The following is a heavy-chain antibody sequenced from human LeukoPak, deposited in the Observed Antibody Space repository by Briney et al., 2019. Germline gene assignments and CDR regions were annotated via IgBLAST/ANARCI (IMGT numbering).Heavy chain of an antibody. D-gene: IGHD4-23*01. V-gene: IGHV3-48*03. J-gene: IGHJ5*02. CDR1: GFTFSSYE. CDR2: ISSSGSTI. Sequence: GGSLRLSCAASGFTFSSYEMNWVRQAPGKGLEWVSYISSSGSTIYYADSVKGRFTISRDNAKNSLYLQMNSLRAEDTAVYYCARSLRWSGNWFDPWGQGTLVTVSS. CDR3: ARSLRWSGNWFDP.